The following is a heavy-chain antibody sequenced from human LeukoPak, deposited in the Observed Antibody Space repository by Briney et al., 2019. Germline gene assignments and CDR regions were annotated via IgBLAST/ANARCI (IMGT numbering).Heavy chain of an antibody. CDR2: ISAYNGNT. CDR3: ARWAGYYYDSSGYYVDY. J-gene: IGHJ4*02. CDR1: GYTFTSYG. Sequence: ASVKVSCTASGYTFTSYGISWVRQAPGQGLEWMGWISAYNGNTNYAQKLQGRVTMTTDTSTSTAYMELRSLRSDDTAVYYCARWAGYYYDSSGYYVDYWGQGTLVTVSS. D-gene: IGHD3-22*01. V-gene: IGHV1-18*01.